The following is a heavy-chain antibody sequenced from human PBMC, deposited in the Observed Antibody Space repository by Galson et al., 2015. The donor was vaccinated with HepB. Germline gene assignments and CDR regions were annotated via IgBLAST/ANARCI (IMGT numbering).Heavy chain of an antibody. D-gene: IGHD3-16*01. CDR1: GFDFSLFG. J-gene: IGHJ4*02. CDR3: ARDPHNYDEGVNDSDDS. Sequence: SLRLSCAASGFDFSLFGMSWVRQPPGKGLEWVSDISAAGGRTNYADSVKGRFTISRDNSKRTVFLQMDRLRAEDTAFYYCARDPHNYDEGVNDSDDSWGQGILVTVSS. CDR2: ISAAGGRT. V-gene: IGHV3-23*01.